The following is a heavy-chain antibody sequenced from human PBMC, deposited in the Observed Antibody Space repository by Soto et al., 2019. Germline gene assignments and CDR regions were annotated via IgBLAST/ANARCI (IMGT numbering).Heavy chain of an antibody. CDR2: IYISENT. V-gene: IGHV4-4*07. CDR1: PSPISSDF. D-gene: IGHD6-13*01. CDR3: ARGVGRSSWTSFDS. Sequence: SETLSLTCTLSPSPISSDFGSWIRQPAGKGLEWIGRIYISENTHYGSCLSSRVRWSLDTSKNQLSLILSSVTAAYTAVYYCARGVGRSSWTSFDSWGQGTLGTVSS. J-gene: IGHJ4*02.